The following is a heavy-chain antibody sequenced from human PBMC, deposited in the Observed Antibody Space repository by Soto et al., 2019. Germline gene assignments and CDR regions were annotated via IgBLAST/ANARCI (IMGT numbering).Heavy chain of an antibody. V-gene: IGHV3-33*01. Sequence: HVQLGESGGGVVQPGRSLRLSCAASGITFSNYGTHWVRHAPGKGLEWVAVIWYDGRDKYYADSVMGRFTISRDNSKNTLYLQMNSLTTDDTAVYYCVSGYGYFASWGQGTLVTVSS. J-gene: IGHJ4*02. D-gene: IGHD3-22*01. CDR3: VSGYGYFAS. CDR2: IWYDGRDK. CDR1: GITFSNYG.